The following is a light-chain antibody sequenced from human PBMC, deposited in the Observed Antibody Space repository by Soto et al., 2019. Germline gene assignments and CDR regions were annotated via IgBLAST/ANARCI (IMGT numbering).Light chain of an antibody. Sequence: EIVLTQSPGTLSSSPGERATLSCRASQTVTSNYLAWYQQKPGQAPRLLFFGASIRATGLPDRFSGGGSGTDFTLTISRLEPEDFATYYCQQSYKTPHTFGQGTKLETK. CDR2: GAS. CDR3: QQSYKTPHT. J-gene: IGKJ2*01. CDR1: QTVTSNY. V-gene: IGKV3-20*01.